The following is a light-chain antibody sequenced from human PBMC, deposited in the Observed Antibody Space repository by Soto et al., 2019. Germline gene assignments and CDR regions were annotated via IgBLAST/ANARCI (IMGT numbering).Light chain of an antibody. CDR1: QSVTSNY. CDR3: QRLET. Sequence: ESALTQSPGTLSLSPWEIVTLSCRASQSVTSNYLGWYQQKVGQAPRLLIYGASRRATCIPDRFSDSGYGTDFTPTISRLRPEDFAMCYCQRLETSGPGTKGVI. J-gene: IGKJ1*01. V-gene: IGKV3-20*01. CDR2: GAS.